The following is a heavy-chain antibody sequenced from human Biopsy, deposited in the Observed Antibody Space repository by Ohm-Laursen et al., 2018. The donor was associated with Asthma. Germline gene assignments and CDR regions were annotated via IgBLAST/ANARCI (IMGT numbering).Heavy chain of an antibody. Sequence: SSVKVSCNASGYTFIGCHIHWMRQAPGQGLEWMGRINPNSGGTNYAQKFQGRVTMTRDTSISTAYMEVSRLRSDDTAVYYCARGQKSAGDRWFDPWGQGTLATVSS. D-gene: IGHD6-13*01. V-gene: IGHV1-2*06. CDR3: ARGQKSAGDRWFDP. CDR2: INPNSGGT. CDR1: GYTFIGCH. J-gene: IGHJ5*02.